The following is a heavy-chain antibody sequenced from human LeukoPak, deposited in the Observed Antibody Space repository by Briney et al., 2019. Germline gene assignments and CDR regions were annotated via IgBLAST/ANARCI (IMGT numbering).Heavy chain of an antibody. CDR3: ARLEVVAASPLFDY. CDR2: IYWDDDK. Sequence: ESGPTLVNPTQTLTLTCTFSGFSLSTSGVGVGWIRQPPGKALEWLALIYWDDDKRYSPSLKSRLTITKDTSKNQVVLTMTNMDPVDTATYYCARLEVVAASPLFDYWGQGTLVTVSS. D-gene: IGHD2-15*01. J-gene: IGHJ4*02. V-gene: IGHV2-5*02. CDR1: GFSLSTSGVG.